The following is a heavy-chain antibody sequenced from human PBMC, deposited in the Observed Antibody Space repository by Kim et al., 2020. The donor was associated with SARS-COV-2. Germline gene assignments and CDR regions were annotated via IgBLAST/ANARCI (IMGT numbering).Heavy chain of an antibody. CDR2: ISGSGGST. Sequence: GGSLRLSCAASGFTFSSYAMSWVRQAPGKGLEWVSAISGSGGSTYYADSVKGRFTISRDNSKNTLYLQMNSLRAEDTAVYYCAKVEDDIVVVVAATEIDYWGQGTLVTVSS. V-gene: IGHV3-23*01. CDR1: GFTFSSYA. CDR3: AKVEDDIVVVVAATEIDY. D-gene: IGHD2-15*01. J-gene: IGHJ4*02.